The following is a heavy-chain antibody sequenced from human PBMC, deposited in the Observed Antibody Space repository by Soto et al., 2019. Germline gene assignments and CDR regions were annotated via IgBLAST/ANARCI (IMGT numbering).Heavy chain of an antibody. CDR1: EFTLSNYA. J-gene: IGHJ5*02. CDR3: ARAPSPMGNWFDP. CDR2: ISYDGSTK. D-gene: IGHD1-26*01. V-gene: IGHV3-30-3*01. Sequence: QVQLVESGGGVVQPGRSLRLSCAASEFTLSNYAVNWVRQAPGKGLEWVAVISYDGSTKYYADSVKGRFTISRDKAKNTVSVQMNTLSADDTAVYYCARAPSPMGNWFDPWGQGTLVIVSS.